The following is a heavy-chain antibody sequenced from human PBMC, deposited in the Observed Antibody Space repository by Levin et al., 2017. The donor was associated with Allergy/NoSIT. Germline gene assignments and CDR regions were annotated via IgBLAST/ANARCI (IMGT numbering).Heavy chain of an antibody. V-gene: IGHV4-34*01. D-gene: IGHD4-17*01. CDR3: AVFSLRYGTFDI. CDR1: GGSFIGYY. Sequence: SQTLSLTCAVYGGSFIGYYWSWIRQSPGKGLEWIGEISHRESTPYNPSLRSRVTISLETSGKQFSLRLDSVTAADTGVYYCAVFSLRYGTFDIWGQGTTVTVSS. J-gene: IGHJ3*02. CDR2: ISHREST.